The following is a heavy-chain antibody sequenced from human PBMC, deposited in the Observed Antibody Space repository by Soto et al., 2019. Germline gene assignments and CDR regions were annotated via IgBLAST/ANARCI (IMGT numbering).Heavy chain of an antibody. V-gene: IGHV3-23*01. Sequence: PGGSLRLSCAASGFTFSSNAMSWVRQAPGKGLEWVSAISGSGDSTDHADTVKGRFTISRDNSKNTLYLQMNSLRAEDTAVYYCAKYYYGSGTYSFDSWGQGTLVTVSS. CDR2: ISGSGDST. J-gene: IGHJ4*02. CDR3: AKYYYGSGTYSFDS. CDR1: GFTFSSNA. D-gene: IGHD3-10*01.